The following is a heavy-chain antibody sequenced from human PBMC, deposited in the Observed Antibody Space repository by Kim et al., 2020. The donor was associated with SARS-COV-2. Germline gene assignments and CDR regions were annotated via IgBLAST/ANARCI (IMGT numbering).Heavy chain of an antibody. D-gene: IGHD3-22*01. J-gene: IGHJ3*02. CDR3: ARNPLNYYDSSGSNAFDI. CDR1: GGSISSGSYY. Sequence: SETLSLTCTVSGGSISSGSYYWSWIRQPAGKGLEWIGRIYTSGSTNYNPSLKSRVTISVDTSKNQFSLKLSSVTAADTAVYYCARNPLNYYDSSGSNAFDIWGQGTMVTVSS. CDR2: IYTSGST. V-gene: IGHV4-61*02.